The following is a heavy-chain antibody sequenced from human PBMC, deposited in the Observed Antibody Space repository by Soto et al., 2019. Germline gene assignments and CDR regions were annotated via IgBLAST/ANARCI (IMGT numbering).Heavy chain of an antibody. D-gene: IGHD2-2*01. J-gene: IGHJ4*02. CDR3: ATKIWEGYCSSTSCYHFDY. Sequence: SETLSLTCAVYGGSFSGYYWSWIRQPPGKGLEWIGEVNHSGSTNYNPSLKSRVTISVDTSKNQFSLKLSSVTAADTAVYYCATKIWEGYCSSTSCYHFDYWGQGTLVTVSS. CDR1: GGSFSGYY. V-gene: IGHV4-34*01. CDR2: VNHSGST.